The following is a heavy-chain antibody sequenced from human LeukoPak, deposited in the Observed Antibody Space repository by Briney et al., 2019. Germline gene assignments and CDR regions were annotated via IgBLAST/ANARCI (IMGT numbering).Heavy chain of an antibody. J-gene: IGHJ6*03. V-gene: IGHV1-8*01. CDR2: XNPXSGNT. CDR1: TFTSXX. Sequence: TFTSXXIXXXRQATGXGLXXXXXXNPXSGNTGYAQKFQGRVTMTRNTSISTAYMELSSLRSEDTAVYYCARGGETATIIHYYYYMDVWGKGTTVTVSS. D-gene: IGHD5-24*01. CDR3: ARGGETATIIHYYYYMDV.